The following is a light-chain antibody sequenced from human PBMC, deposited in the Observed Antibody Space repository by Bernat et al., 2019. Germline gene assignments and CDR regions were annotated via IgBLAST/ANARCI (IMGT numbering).Light chain of an antibody. J-gene: IGLJ1*01. V-gene: IGLV2-8*01. CDR2: EVN. CDR1: SSDVGGYNS. Sequence: QSALTQPPSASGSPGQSVTISCTGTSSDVGGYNSVSWCQQHPGKAPKLVIYEVNKRPSGVPDRFSGSKSGNTASLTVSGLQAEDEADYYCASYAGNTNYVFGPGTKVTVL. CDR3: ASYAGNTNYV.